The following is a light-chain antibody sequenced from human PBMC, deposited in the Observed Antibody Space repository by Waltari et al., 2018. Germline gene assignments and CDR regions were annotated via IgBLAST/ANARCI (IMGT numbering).Light chain of an antibody. V-gene: IGLV1-44*01. Sequence: QSVLTQPPSPSGTPGQRVTISCSGSSSNTGSTTANWYQQFPATAPKLLIYNNNQRPSGVPDRFSGSKSGTSASLAISGLQSEDEADYYCATWDDSLNAVIFGGGTKLTVL. CDR2: NNN. CDR1: SSNTGSTT. J-gene: IGLJ2*01. CDR3: ATWDDSLNAVI.